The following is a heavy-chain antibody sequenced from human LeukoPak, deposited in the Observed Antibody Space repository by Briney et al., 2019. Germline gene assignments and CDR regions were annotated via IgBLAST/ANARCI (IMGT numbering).Heavy chain of an antibody. CDR2: ISWNSGSV. CDR1: GFIFDDYA. V-gene: IGHV3-9*01. Sequence: GGSLRLSCAASGFIFDDYAMHWARQAPGKGLEWVSGISWNSGSVGYADSVKGRFTISRDNAKNSLYLQMNSLRAEDTALYYCAKDIGYCTNGVCYYYYGMDVWGQGTTVTVSS. D-gene: IGHD2-8*01. J-gene: IGHJ6*02. CDR3: AKDIGYCTNGVCYYYYGMDV.